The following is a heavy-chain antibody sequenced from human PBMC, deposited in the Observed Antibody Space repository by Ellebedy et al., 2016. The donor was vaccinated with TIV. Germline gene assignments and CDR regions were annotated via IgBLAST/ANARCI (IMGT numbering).Heavy chain of an antibody. CDR1: GGSISSGDFS. CDR2: IYPSGST. J-gene: IGHJ4*02. V-gene: IGHV4-30-2*01. Sequence: MPSETLSLTCAVSGGSISSGDFSWFWMRQPPGKGLEYIGYIYPSGSTYYNPSLKSRATVSVSRSKNQFSLRLISVTAADTAVYYCARGSMWGAYDPLYYWGQGTLVTVSS. D-gene: IGHD5-12*01. CDR3: ARGSMWGAYDPLYY.